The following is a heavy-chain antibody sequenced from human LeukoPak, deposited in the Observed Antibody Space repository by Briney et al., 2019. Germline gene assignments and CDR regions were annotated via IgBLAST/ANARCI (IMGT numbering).Heavy chain of an antibody. CDR1: GYTFTSYY. D-gene: IGHD2-15*01. V-gene: IGHV1-46*01. CDR2: INPSGGST. Sequence: ASVKVSCKASGYTFTSYYMHWVRQAPGQGLEWMGIINPSGGSTSYAQKFQGRVTMTRDTSTSTVYMELGSLRSEDTAVYYCARGAIVVVVAAHIDYWGQGTLVTVSS. CDR3: ARGAIVVVVAAHIDY. J-gene: IGHJ4*02.